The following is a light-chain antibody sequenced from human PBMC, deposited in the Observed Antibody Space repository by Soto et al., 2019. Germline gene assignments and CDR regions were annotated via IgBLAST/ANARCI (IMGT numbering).Light chain of an antibody. CDR1: QSISTN. CDR2: GAS. CDR3: QHCNWGT. V-gene: IGKV3-15*01. Sequence: EIVMTQSPATLSVSPGERATLSCRASQSISTNLDWYQQKPGQAPRLLIYGASTRATGIPARFSGSGSGTEFTLTIGSLQSADFAVYYCQHCNWGTFGPGTKVDVK. J-gene: IGKJ3*01.